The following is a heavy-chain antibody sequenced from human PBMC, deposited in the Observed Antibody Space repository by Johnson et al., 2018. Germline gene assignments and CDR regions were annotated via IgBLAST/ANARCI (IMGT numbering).Heavy chain of an antibody. V-gene: IGHV3-15*07. CDR3: TTDRTDGYFYSYYMDV. CDR1: GFTFSSAW. Sequence: EVQLLESGGGLVQPGGSLRLSCAASGFTFSSAWMNWVRQAPGKGLEWVGRIKSKADGGTTDYAAPVKGRSSISRDDSKNMLYLQMDTLKTEDTAVYSCTTDRTDGYFYSYYMDVWGKGTPVTVSS. D-gene: IGHD5-24*01. CDR2: IKSKADGGTT. J-gene: IGHJ6*03.